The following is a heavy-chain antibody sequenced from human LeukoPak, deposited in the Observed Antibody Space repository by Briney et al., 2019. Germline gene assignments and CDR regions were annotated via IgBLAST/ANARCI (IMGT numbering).Heavy chain of an antibody. Sequence: GSLRLSCAASGFTLSSDAMNWVRRAPGKGLEWVSVIYSGGSTYYADSVKGRFTISRDNSKNTLYLQMNSLRAEDTAVYYCARDYMGRLQSVWGQGTTVTVSS. CDR3: ARDYMGRLQSV. J-gene: IGHJ6*02. D-gene: IGHD4-11*01. CDR2: IYSGGST. V-gene: IGHV3-53*01. CDR1: GFTLSSDA.